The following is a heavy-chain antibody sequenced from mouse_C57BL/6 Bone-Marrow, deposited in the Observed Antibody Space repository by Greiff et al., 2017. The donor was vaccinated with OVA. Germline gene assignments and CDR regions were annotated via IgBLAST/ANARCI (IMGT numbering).Heavy chain of an antibody. CDR1: GYTFTSYG. CDR3: ARDYGSSYFDY. CDR2: IYPRSGNT. D-gene: IGHD1-1*01. Sequence: VQLQQSGAELARPGASVKLSCTASGYTFTSYGISWVKQRTGQGLEWIGEIYPRSGNTYYNEKFKGKATLTADKSSSTAYMELRSLTSEDSAVYFCARDYGSSYFDYWGQGTTLTVSS. V-gene: IGHV1-81*01. J-gene: IGHJ2*01.